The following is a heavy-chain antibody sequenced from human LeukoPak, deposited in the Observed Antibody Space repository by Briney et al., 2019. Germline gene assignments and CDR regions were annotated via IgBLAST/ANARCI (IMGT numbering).Heavy chain of an antibody. V-gene: IGHV4-59*08. Sequence: PSETLSLTCTVSGGSISSYYWSWIRQPPGKGLEWIGYIYYSGSTNYNPSLKSRVTISVDTSKNQFSLKLSSVTAADTAVYYCARQGYDILTGGDDDYWGQGTLVTVSS. CDR1: GGSISSYY. CDR3: ARQGYDILTGGDDDY. CDR2: IYYSGST. J-gene: IGHJ4*02. D-gene: IGHD3-9*01.